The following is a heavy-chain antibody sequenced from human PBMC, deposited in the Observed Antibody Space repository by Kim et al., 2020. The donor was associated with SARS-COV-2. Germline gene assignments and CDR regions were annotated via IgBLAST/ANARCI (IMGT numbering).Heavy chain of an antibody. CDR3: ARMYDYGDYAPDLDDY. CDR2: INPNSGGT. D-gene: IGHD4-17*01. Sequence: ASVKVSCKASGYTFTGYYMHWVRQAPGQGLEWMGWINPNSGGTNYAQKFQGRVTMTRDTSISTAYMELSRLRSDDTAVYYCARMYDYGDYAPDLDDYWGQGTLVTVSS. J-gene: IGHJ4*02. V-gene: IGHV1-2*02. CDR1: GYTFTGYY.